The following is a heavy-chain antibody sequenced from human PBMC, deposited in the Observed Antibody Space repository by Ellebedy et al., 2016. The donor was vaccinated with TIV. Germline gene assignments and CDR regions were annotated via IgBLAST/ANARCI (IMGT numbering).Heavy chain of an antibody. Sequence: GESLKISCKGSGYSFTSYWIGWVRQMPGKGLEWMGIIYPGDSDTRYSPSFQGQVTISADKSISTAYLQWSSLKASDTAMYYCARHPSPQTNTYYYYYYGMDGWGQGTTVTVSS. CDR3: ARHPSPQTNTYYYYYYGMDG. D-gene: IGHD2/OR15-2a*01. CDR2: IYPGDSDT. V-gene: IGHV5-51*01. J-gene: IGHJ6*02. CDR1: GYSFTSYW.